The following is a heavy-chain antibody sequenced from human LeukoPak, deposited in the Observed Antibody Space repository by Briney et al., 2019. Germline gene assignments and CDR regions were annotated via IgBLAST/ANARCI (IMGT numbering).Heavy chain of an antibody. V-gene: IGHV4-30-4*01. CDR2: IYYSGST. J-gene: IGHJ5*02. CDR3: AILNYDFWSGYPQNWFDP. Sequence: PSETLSLTCTVSGGSISSGDYYWSWIRQPPGKGLEWIGYIYYSGSTYYNPSLKSRVTISVDTSKNQFSLKLSSVTAADTAVYYCAILNYDFWSGYPQNWFDPWGQGTLVTVSS. CDR1: GGSISSGDYY. D-gene: IGHD3-3*01.